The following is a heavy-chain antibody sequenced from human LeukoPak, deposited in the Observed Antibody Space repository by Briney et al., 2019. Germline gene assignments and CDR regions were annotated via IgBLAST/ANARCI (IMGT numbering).Heavy chain of an antibody. D-gene: IGHD3-16*01. J-gene: IGHJ4*02. CDR2: INHSGST. CDR3: AAEGAAGGDYFDY. V-gene: IGHV4-34*01. Sequence: SETLSLTCAVYGGSFSGYYWSWIRQPPGKGLEWIGEINHSGSTNYNPSLKSRVTISVDTSKNQFSLELSSVTAADTAVYYCAAEGAAGGDYFDYWGQGTLVTVSS. CDR1: GGSFSGYY.